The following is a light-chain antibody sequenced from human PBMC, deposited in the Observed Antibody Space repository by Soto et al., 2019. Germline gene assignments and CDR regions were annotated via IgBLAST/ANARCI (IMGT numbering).Light chain of an antibody. CDR2: GAS. V-gene: IGKV3-15*01. CDR1: QSVSNN. CDR3: RQYSERPSNT. J-gene: IGKJ5*01. Sequence: EIVMTQSPATLSVSLGERAILSCRASQSVSNNLAWYQQKPGQAPRLLIYGASTRATGIPARFSGSGSGTEFSLTITGLQSEDFAVYYCRQYSERPSNTFGQGTRLE.